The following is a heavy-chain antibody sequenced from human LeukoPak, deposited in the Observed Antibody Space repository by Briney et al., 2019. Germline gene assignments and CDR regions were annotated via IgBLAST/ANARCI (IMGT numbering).Heavy chain of an antibody. CDR3: ARDEGQWLGGYYYGMDV. Sequence: GASVKVSCEASGYTFTGYYMHWVRQAPGQGLEWMGWINPNSGGTNYAQKFQGRVTMTRDTSISTAYMELSRLRSDDTAVYYCARDEGQWLGGYYYGMDVWGQGTTVTVSS. CDR1: GYTFTGYY. J-gene: IGHJ6*02. CDR2: INPNSGGT. D-gene: IGHD6-19*01. V-gene: IGHV1-2*02.